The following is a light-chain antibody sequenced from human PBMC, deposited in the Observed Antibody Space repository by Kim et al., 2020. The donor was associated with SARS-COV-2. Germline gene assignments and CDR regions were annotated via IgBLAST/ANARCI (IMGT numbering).Light chain of an antibody. CDR2: GKN. J-gene: IGLJ3*02. V-gene: IGLV3-19*01. Sequence: GQTVRITCQGDSLRSYYANWYQQKPGQAPVLVIYGKNNRPSGIPDRFSGSSSGNTASLTITGAQAEDEADYYCNSRDSSGDHLRVFGGGTKLTVL. CDR3: NSRDSSGDHLRV. CDR1: SLRSYY.